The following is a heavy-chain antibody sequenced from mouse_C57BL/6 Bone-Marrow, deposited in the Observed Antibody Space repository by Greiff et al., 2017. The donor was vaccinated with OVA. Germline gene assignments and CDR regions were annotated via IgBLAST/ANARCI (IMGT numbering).Heavy chain of an antibody. Sequence: EVHLVESGGGLVQPGGSMKLSCVASGFTFSNYWMNWVRQSPEKGLEWVAQIRLKSDNYATHYAESVKGRFTISRDDSKSSVYLQMNNLRAEDTGIYYCTGPSYYYGSSYFDYWGQGTTLTVSS. V-gene: IGHV6-3*01. CDR3: TGPSYYYGSSYFDY. CDR2: IRLKSDNYAT. CDR1: GFTFSNYW. D-gene: IGHD1-1*01. J-gene: IGHJ2*01.